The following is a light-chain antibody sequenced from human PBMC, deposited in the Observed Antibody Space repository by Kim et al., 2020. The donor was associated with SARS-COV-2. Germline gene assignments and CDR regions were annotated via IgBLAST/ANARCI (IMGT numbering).Light chain of an antibody. J-gene: IGLJ1*01. CDR1: TGDVGRYNL. Sequence: GQSSHISCTGTTGDVGRYNLVSWYQQHPGKVPKVVIYEVSEGPSGVSNRFSGSKSGTTAFLTISGLQAEDEAEYFCCSYASLSSYVFGTGTQLTVL. V-gene: IGLV2-23*02. CDR2: EVS. CDR3: CSYASLSSYV.